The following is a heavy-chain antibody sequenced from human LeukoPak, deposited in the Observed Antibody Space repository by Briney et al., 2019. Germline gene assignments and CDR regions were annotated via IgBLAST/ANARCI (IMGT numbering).Heavy chain of an antibody. D-gene: IGHD2-21*02. V-gene: IGHV1-3*01. J-gene: IGHJ5*02. Sequence: GASVKVSCEASGYTFTSYAMHWVRQAPGQRLEWMGWINAGNGNTKYSQKFQGRVTITRDTSASTAYMELSSLRSEDTAVYYCARLTAAPGDWFDPWGQGTLVTVSS. CDR2: INAGNGNT. CDR3: ARLTAAPGDWFDP. CDR1: GYTFTSYA.